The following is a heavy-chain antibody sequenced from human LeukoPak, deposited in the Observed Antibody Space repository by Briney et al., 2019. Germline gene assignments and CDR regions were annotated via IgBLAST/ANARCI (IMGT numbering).Heavy chain of an antibody. CDR2: IYYSGST. CDR1: GGSISSSSYY. CDR3: ARHGSNGGAFDY. V-gene: IGHV4-39*01. J-gene: IGHJ4*02. Sequence: PSETLSLTCTVSGGSISSSSYYWGWIRQPPGKGLEWIGSIYYSGSTYYNPSLKSRVTISVDTSKNQFSLKLSSVTAADTAVYYCARHGSNGGAFDYWGQGALVTVSS. D-gene: IGHD4-23*01.